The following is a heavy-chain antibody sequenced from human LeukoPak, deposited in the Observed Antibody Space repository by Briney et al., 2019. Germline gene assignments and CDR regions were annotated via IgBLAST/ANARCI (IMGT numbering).Heavy chain of an antibody. V-gene: IGHV3-7*01. CDR3: ARDTVGVTDY. CDR2: IKPDGSEK. CDR1: GFTFSDHF. D-gene: IGHD1-26*01. Sequence: GGSLRLSCAASGFTFSDHFMDWVRQAPGKGLEWVANIKPDGSEKYYLDSVKGRFTISRDNAKNSLYLQMNSLRAEDTALYYCARDTVGVTDYWGQGTLVTVSS. J-gene: IGHJ4*02.